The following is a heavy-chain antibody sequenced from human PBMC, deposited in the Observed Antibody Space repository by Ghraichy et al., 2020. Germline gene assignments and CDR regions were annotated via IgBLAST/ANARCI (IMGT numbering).Heavy chain of an antibody. D-gene: IGHD3-22*01. J-gene: IGHJ4*02. CDR1: GFTFNNYW. CDR3: ARDHYYDNSPSDY. CDR2: IKQDGSEK. Sequence: GGSLRLSCAASGFTFNNYWMTWVRQAPGKGLEWVANIKQDGSEKYYVDSVKGRFTISRDNAKKSLYLQMNSLRAEDTAVYFCARDHYYDNSPSDYWGQGTLVNVSA. V-gene: IGHV3-7*01.